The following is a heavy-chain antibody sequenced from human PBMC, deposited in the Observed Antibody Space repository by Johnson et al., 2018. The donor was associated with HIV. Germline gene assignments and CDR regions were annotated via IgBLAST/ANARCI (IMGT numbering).Heavy chain of an antibody. D-gene: IGHD5-12*01. V-gene: IGHV3-30-3*01. CDR2: ISYDGSNK. CDR1: GFTFSSYA. CDR3: TTGSLVANDAFDI. J-gene: IGHJ3*02. Sequence: VQLVESGGGVVQPGRSLRLSCAASGFTFSSYAMHWVRQAPGKGLEWVAVISYDGSNKYYADSVKGRFTISRDNSKNTLYLQMNSLKTEDTAVYYCTTGSLVANDAFDIWGQGTRVTVSS.